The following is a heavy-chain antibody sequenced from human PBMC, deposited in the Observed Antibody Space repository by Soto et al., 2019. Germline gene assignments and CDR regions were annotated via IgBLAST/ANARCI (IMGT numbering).Heavy chain of an antibody. CDR3: AKDLPGELLPTCFDS. Sequence: EVQLLESGGGLVQPGGSLRLSCAASGFTFSTYAMTWVRQAPGKGLEWVSTVKGRFTISRDNSKTTLYLQMNGLRAEDTAVYYCAKDLPGELLPTCFDSWGQGTLVTVSS. D-gene: IGHD1-26*01. V-gene: IGHV3-23*01. J-gene: IGHJ5*01. CDR1: GFTFSTYA.